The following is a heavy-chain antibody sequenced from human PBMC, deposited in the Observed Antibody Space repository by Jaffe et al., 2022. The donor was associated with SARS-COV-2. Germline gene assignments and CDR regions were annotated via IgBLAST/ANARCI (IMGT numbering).Heavy chain of an antibody. J-gene: IGHJ6*02. V-gene: IGHV3-23*01. CDR3: AKFLNSGDGYHFSMDV. Sequence: EVQLLESGGDLVQPGGSLRLSCAASGFSISNCAMAWVRQAPGKGLEWVSGITDSGDNTHYADSVKGRLTISRDISKNSLSLQMDRLRDEDTAVYFCAKFLNSGDGYHFSMDVWGQGTTVTVSS. CDR1: GFSISNCA. CDR2: ITDSGDNT. D-gene: IGHD1-20*01.